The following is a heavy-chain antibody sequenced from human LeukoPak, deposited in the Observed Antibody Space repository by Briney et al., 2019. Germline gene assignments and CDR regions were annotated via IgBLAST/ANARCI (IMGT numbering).Heavy chain of an antibody. CDR3: ARATYYYDSSGYYGAFDI. D-gene: IGHD3-22*01. CDR2: ISGSGGST. V-gene: IGHV3-23*01. Sequence: GGSLRLSCAASGFTFSSYAMSWVRQAPGKGLEWVSAISGSGGSTYYADSGKGRCTISRDNSKNTLYLQIKSLRAEETAVYYCARATYYYDSSGYYGAFDIWGHGTMVTVSS. J-gene: IGHJ3*02. CDR1: GFTFSSYA.